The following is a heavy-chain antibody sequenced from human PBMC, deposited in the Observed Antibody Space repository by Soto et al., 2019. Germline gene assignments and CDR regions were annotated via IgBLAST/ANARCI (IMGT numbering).Heavy chain of an antibody. Sequence: SETLSLTCTVSGVSISSGGYYWGWIRQHPGKGLEWIGNIYHSGRTYYNPSLKSRVIMSVDTSKNQFSLKLSSVTAADTAVYYCARDMHAGFTHYFDPWGQGTLVTVS. CDR3: ARDMHAGFTHYFDP. J-gene: IGHJ5*02. CDR1: GVSISSGGYY. V-gene: IGHV4-31*03. CDR2: IYHSGRT. D-gene: IGHD1-26*01.